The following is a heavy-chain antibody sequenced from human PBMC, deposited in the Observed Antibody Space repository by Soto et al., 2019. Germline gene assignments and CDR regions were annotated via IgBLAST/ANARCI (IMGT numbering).Heavy chain of an antibody. J-gene: IGHJ5*02. Sequence: QVQLVQSGAEVKKPGASVKVSCKASGYTFTSYSISWVRQAPGQGLEWMGWISAYNGNTNYAQKLQGRVTMTTDTSTSTAYIELRSLRSDDTAVYYCARVGIVVVAATTNWFDPWGQGTLVTVSS. CDR2: ISAYNGNT. CDR3: ARVGIVVVAATTNWFDP. CDR1: GYTFTSYS. D-gene: IGHD2-15*01. V-gene: IGHV1-18*01.